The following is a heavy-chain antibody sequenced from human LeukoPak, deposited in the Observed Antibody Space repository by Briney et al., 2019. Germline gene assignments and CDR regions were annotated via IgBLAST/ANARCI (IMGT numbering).Heavy chain of an antibody. CDR3: TTATVAGIY. CDR2: IKSKIEGGTI. J-gene: IGHJ4*02. D-gene: IGHD6-19*01. Sequence: PGGSLRLSCAASGFTFSDYYMSWIRQAPGKGPEWVGRIKSKIEGGTIDYATPVKGRFTISRDDSKNTLYLQMNSLKTEDTAVYFCTTATVAGIYWGQGTLVIVSS. CDR1: GFTFSDYY. V-gene: IGHV3-15*01.